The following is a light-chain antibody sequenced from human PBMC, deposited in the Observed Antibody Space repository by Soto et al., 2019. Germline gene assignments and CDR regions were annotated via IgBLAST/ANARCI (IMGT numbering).Light chain of an antibody. Sequence: EIVLAQSPATLSLSPGERATLSSRASQSVSSYLAWYQQKPGQAPRLLIYDASNRATGIPARFRGSGSGTDFTLTISSLQPEDFAVYYCQQRSNWPKTFGQVT. CDR1: QSVSSY. J-gene: IGKJ1*01. V-gene: IGKV3-11*01. CDR2: DAS. CDR3: QQRSNWPKT.